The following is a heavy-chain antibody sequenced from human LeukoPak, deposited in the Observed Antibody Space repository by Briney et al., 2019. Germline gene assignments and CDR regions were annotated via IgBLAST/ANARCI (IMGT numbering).Heavy chain of an antibody. D-gene: IGHD3-22*01. CDR1: GYTFTSYD. CDR2: MNPNSGNT. CDR3: ARALDSSGYSLGDY. V-gene: IGHV1-8*01. J-gene: IGHJ4*02. Sequence: ASVKVSCKASGYTFTSYDINWVRQATGQGLEWMGWMNPNSGNTGYAQKFQGRVTMTRDTSISTAYMELSRLRSDDTAVYYCARALDSSGYSLGDYWGQGTLVTVSS.